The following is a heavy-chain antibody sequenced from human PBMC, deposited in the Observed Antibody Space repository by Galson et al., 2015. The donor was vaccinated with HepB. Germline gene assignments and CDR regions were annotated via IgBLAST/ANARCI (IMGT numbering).Heavy chain of an antibody. D-gene: IGHD5-18*01. V-gene: IGHV1-69*02. CDR1: GGAFSSYT. CDR2: IIPILGIA. CDR3: ARGVAGYSYGYSLDY. J-gene: IGHJ4*02. Sequence: SVKVSCKASGGAFSSYTISWVRQAPGQGLEWMGRIIPILGIANYAQKFQGRVTITADKSTSTAYMELSSLRSEDTAVYYCARGVAGYSYGYSLDYWGQGTLVTVSS.